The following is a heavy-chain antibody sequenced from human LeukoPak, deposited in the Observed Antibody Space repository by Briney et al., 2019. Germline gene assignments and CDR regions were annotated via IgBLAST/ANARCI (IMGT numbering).Heavy chain of an antibody. CDR3: ARAYDFWSGSDY. D-gene: IGHD3-3*01. Sequence: PGGSLRLSCAASGFTFSSYAMSWVRQAPGKGLEWVSAISGSGGSTYYADSVKGRFTISRDNAKNSLYLQMNSLRAEDTAVYYCARAYDFWSGSDYWGQGTLVTVSS. V-gene: IGHV3-23*01. J-gene: IGHJ4*02. CDR1: GFTFSSYA. CDR2: ISGSGGST.